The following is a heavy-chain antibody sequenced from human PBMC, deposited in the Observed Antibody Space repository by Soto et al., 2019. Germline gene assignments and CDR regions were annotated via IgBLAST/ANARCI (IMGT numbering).Heavy chain of an antibody. J-gene: IGHJ4*02. CDR3: ARDQYSSSYFIFDY. CDR2: INRDGSDK. D-gene: IGHD6-6*01. CDR1: GFTFGSYW. Sequence: PGGSLRLSCAASGFTFGSYWMNWVRQAPGKGLEWVANINRDGSDKYYVDSVKGRFTISRDNSKNSLYLQMNSLRAEDTAVYYCARDQYSSSYFIFDYWGQGTLVTVSS. V-gene: IGHV3-7*01.